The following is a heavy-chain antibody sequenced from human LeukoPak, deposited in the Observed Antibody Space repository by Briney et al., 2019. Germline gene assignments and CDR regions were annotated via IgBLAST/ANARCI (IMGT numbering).Heavy chain of an antibody. Sequence: GGSLRLSCAASGFTFSSYAMSWVRRAPGKGLEWVSAISGSGGSTYYADSVKGRFTISRDNSKNTLYLQMNSLRAEVTAVYYCAKGYGDYNPGYFDYWGQGTLVTVSS. J-gene: IGHJ4*02. CDR3: AKGYGDYNPGYFDY. D-gene: IGHD4-17*01. CDR1: GFTFSSYA. V-gene: IGHV3-23*01. CDR2: ISGSGGST.